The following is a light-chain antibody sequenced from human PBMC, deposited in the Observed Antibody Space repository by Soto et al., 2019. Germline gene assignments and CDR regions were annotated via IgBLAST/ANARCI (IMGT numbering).Light chain of an antibody. CDR3: QQYNNWPPWT. CDR2: GAS. Sequence: EIVMTQSPATLSVSPGERATLSCRAGQSVSSNLAWYQQKPGQAPRLLIYGASTRATGIPARFSGSGSGTEFTLTISSLQSEDFAVYYCQQYNNWPPWTFGQGTNVEIK. CDR1: QSVSSN. V-gene: IGKV3-15*01. J-gene: IGKJ1*01.